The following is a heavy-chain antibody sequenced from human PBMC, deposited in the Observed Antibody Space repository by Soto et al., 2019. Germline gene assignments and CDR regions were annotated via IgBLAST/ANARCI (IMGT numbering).Heavy chain of an antibody. Sequence: SETLSLTCAVYGGFVSSGNYYWSWIRQPPGKGPEWIGEMSHSGGTHFNPSLKSRVTISVDTSKNQFSLKMSSVTAADTALYYCARVERGTATTVVDAFDIWGPGTMVTVSS. D-gene: IGHD1-1*01. V-gene: IGHV4-61*01. CDR3: ARVERGTATTVVDAFDI. CDR1: GGFVSSGNYY. J-gene: IGHJ3*02. CDR2: MSHSGGT.